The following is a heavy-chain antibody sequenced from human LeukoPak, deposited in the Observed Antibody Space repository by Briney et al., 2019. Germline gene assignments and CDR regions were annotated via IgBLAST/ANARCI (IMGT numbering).Heavy chain of an antibody. CDR3: ARGDCFDY. Sequence: PSQTLSLTCTVSGGSISSGSYYWSWIRQPAGKGLEWIGRIYTSGSTNYNPSLKSRVTISVDTSKNQFSLKLSSVTAADTAVYYCARGDCFDYWGQGTLVTVSS. V-gene: IGHV4-61*02. J-gene: IGHJ4*02. CDR1: GGSISSGSYY. CDR2: IYTSGST.